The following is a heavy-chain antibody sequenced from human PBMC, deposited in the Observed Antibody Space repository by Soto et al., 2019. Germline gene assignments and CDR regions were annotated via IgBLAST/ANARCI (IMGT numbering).Heavy chain of an antibody. Sequence: SVKVSCKASGGTFSSYAISCVLQSPVQGLEWMGGIIPIFGTANYAQKFQGRVTITADESTSTAYMELSSLRSEDTAVYYCARDGPHYYDSSGYFDYWGQGTLVTVSS. CDR2: IIPIFGTA. CDR1: GGTFSSYA. CDR3: ARDGPHYYDSSGYFDY. J-gene: IGHJ4*02. V-gene: IGHV1-69*13. D-gene: IGHD3-22*01.